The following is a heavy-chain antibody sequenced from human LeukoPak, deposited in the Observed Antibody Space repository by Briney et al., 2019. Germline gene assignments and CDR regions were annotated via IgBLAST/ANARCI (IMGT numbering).Heavy chain of an antibody. J-gene: IGHJ3*02. CDR3: AAPYYYDSSGYYSSAFDI. D-gene: IGHD3-22*01. CDR2: ISGSGGST. V-gene: IGHV3-23*01. CDR1: GFTFSSYG. Sequence: GGTLRLSCAASGFTFSSYGMSWVRQAPGKGLEWVSAISGSGGSTYYADSVKGRFTISRDNSKNTLYLQMNSLRAEDTAVYYCAAPYYYDSSGYYSSAFDIWGQGTMVTVSS.